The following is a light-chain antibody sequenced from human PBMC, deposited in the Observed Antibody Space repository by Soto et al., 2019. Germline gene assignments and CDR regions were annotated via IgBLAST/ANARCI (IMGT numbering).Light chain of an antibody. V-gene: IGKV3-20*01. CDR1: QRVTNSY. CDR3: QQYGSSPLT. J-gene: IGKJ1*01. Sequence: EIVLTQSPGTLSLSPGERVTLSCRASQRVTNSYLAWYQQKPGQAPRLLIYGASSRATGIPDRFSGGGSGTDFTLTINTLEPEDFAVYNCQQYGSSPLTFGQGTKVEI. CDR2: GAS.